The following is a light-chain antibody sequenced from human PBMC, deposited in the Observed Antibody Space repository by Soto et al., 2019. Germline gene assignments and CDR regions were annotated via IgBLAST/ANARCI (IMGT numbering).Light chain of an antibody. V-gene: IGKV4-1*01. Sequence: DIVMTQSPDSLAVSLGERATINCKSSQSVLYSSNNKDYLAWYQQKLGQPPKLLIYWASTRESGVPDRFSGSGSGTDFTLTISSLQAEDVAVYYCQQYYSPPWTFGQGIKVEIK. CDR3: QQYYSPPWT. CDR1: QSVLYSSNNKDY. J-gene: IGKJ1*01. CDR2: WAS.